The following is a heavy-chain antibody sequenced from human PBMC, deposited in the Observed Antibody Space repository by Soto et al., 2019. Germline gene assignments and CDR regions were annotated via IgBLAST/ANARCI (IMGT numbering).Heavy chain of an antibody. D-gene: IGHD3-22*01. CDR3: ARGGYSFDSSGLFL. V-gene: IGHV3-74*01. CDR2: INSDGSST. Sequence: EVQLVESGGGLVQPGGSLRLSCAASGFTFSSYWMHWVRQAPGKGLVWVSRINSDGSSTSYADSVKGRFTISRDNAKNSLYLQMNGLGAEETAVYYCARGGYSFDSSGLFLWGQGTLVTDSS. J-gene: IGHJ4*02. CDR1: GFTFSSYW.